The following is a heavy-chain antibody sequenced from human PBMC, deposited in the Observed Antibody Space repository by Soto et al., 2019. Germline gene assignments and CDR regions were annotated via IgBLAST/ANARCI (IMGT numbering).Heavy chain of an antibody. CDR1: GAPLTTHS. D-gene: IGHD2-15*01. Sequence: QVQLQQWGAGLLRPSETLSPTCAVSGAPLTTHSWSWIRRRPGRGLEWIGEFSHPDDTKYNPSLTRRAALSIDTSKSQISLHLYSVTAADTAVYFCARGEFCSAGSCFYDSWGQGTLVTVSS. V-gene: IGHV4-34*02. J-gene: IGHJ4*02. CDR2: FSHPDDT. CDR3: ARGEFCSAGSCFYDS.